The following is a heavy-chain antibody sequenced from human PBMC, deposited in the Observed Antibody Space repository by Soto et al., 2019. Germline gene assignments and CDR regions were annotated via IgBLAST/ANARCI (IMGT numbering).Heavy chain of an antibody. J-gene: IGHJ6*02. Sequence: PGGSLRLSCSASGFTFSSYAMHWVRQAPGKGLEYVSAISSNGGSTYYADSVKGRFTISRDNSKNTLYLQMSSLRAEDTAVYYCVKAGDLLWFGELNIDYYGMDVWGQGTTVTVYS. V-gene: IGHV3-64D*06. CDR3: VKAGDLLWFGELNIDYYGMDV. D-gene: IGHD3-10*01. CDR2: ISSNGGST. CDR1: GFTFSSYA.